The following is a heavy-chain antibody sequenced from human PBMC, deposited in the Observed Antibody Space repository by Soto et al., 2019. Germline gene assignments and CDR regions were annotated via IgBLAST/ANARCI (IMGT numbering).Heavy chain of an antibody. Sequence: ASVKVSCKVSGYTLTELSMHWVRQAPGKGPEWMGGFDPEDGETIYAQKFQGRVTMTEDTSTDTAYMELSSLRSEDTAVYYCATEVLGDYYDSSGYNYWGQGTLVTVSS. V-gene: IGHV1-24*01. CDR1: GYTLTELS. CDR3: ATEVLGDYYDSSGYNY. CDR2: FDPEDGET. J-gene: IGHJ4*02. D-gene: IGHD3-22*01.